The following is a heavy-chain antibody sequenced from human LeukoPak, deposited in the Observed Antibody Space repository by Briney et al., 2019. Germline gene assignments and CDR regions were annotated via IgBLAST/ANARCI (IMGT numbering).Heavy chain of an antibody. CDR1: GFTVSSNY. D-gene: IGHD3-22*01. Sequence: GGSLRLSCAASGFTVSSNYMSWVRQAPGKGLEWVSVIYSGGSTYYADSVKGRFTISRDNSKNTLYLQMNSLRAEDTAVYYCAKPATYYYDSSGYYFPDYWGQGTLVTVSS. CDR3: AKPATYYYDSSGYYFPDY. CDR2: IYSGGST. V-gene: IGHV3-53*05. J-gene: IGHJ4*02.